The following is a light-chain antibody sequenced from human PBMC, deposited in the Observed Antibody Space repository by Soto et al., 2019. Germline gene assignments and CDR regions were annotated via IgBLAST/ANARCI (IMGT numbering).Light chain of an antibody. CDR3: QQYNNWHPVT. J-gene: IGKJ5*01. V-gene: IGKV3-15*01. CDR1: QRVNNN. Sequence: EIVLTHSPTTLSLSPGLRSTPSCRASQRVNNNLAWYQQKPGQAPRLLIYGASTRATGIPARFSGSGSGTEFTLTISSLKPEDFAVYYCQQYNNWHPVTFGQGTRLEIK. CDR2: GAS.